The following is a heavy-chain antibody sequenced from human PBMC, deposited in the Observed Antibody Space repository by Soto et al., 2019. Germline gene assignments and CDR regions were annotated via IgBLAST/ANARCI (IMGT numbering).Heavy chain of an antibody. Sequence: QVQLVQSGAEVKKPGSSVKVSCKTSGGTFGSYAISWVRQAPGQGLEWMGGIIPIFSTANYAQKFQDRVTITADESTSTAYMELSSLRSEDTAVYYCARPIQSYFDTSAQSAWFDPWGQGTLVTVSS. CDR1: GGTFGSYA. V-gene: IGHV1-69*12. D-gene: IGHD3-22*01. CDR2: IIPIFSTA. CDR3: ARPIQSYFDTSAQSAWFDP. J-gene: IGHJ5*02.